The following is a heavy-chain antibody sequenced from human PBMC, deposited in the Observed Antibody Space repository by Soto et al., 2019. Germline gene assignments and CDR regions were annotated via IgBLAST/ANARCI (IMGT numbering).Heavy chain of an antibody. D-gene: IGHD3-10*01. Sequence: VGSLRLSCAASGFTFSSYGMHCFRQSPVKVLEWVAVISYDGSNKYYADSVKGRFTISRDNSKNTLYLQMNSLRAEDTAVYYCAKDGGNYGSGSYYTYYFDYWGQGTLVTVSS. V-gene: IGHV3-30*18. J-gene: IGHJ4*02. CDR1: GFTFSSYG. CDR3: AKDGGNYGSGSYYTYYFDY. CDR2: ISYDGSNK.